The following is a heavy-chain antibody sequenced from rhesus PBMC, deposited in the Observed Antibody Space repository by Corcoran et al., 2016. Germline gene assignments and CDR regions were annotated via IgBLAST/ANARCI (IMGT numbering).Heavy chain of an antibody. CDR3: ARGVSGSFF. CDR2: SYGSGSST. J-gene: IGHJ3*01. V-gene: IGHV4-169*01. Sequence: QLQLQESGPALVTPSEVLSVTCAGSGGLTHSSYCTWFSQATGNGVEWIGYSYGSGSSTNYNHSLKSRVTLSVDTSKNQLSLKLSSVTTADTAVYYCARGVSGSFFWGQGLRVTVSS. D-gene: IGHD6-25*01. CDR1: GGLTHSSY.